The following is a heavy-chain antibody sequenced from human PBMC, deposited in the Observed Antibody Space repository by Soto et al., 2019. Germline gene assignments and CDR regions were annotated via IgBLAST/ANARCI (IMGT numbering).Heavy chain of an antibody. V-gene: IGHV7-4-1*01. D-gene: IGHD3-3*01. CDR2: INTNTGNP. J-gene: IGHJ5*02. Sequence: GASVKVSCKASGYTFTSYAMNWVRQAPGQGLEWMGWINTNTGNPTYAQGFTGRFVFSLDTSVSTAYLQICSLKAEDTAVYYCAREVGDFWRENWFDPWGQGTLVTVSS. CDR3: AREVGDFWRENWFDP. CDR1: GYTFTSYA.